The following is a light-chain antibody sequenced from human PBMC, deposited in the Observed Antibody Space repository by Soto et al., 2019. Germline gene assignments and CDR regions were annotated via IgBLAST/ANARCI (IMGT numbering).Light chain of an antibody. V-gene: IGKV1-39*01. CDR1: QSMSTY. CDR2: GAS. J-gene: IGKJ4*01. CDR3: QQRYNNPLT. Sequence: DIQMTQSPSSLSASVGDRVTITCRASQSMSTYLNWFQQKPGKAPKVLIYGASSLQSGVPSRFSGSGSGTDFTLTISSLQPEDVATYYCQQRYNNPLTFGAGTKVEIK.